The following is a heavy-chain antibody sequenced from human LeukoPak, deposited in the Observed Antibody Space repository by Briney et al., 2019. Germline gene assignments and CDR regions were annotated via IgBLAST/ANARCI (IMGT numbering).Heavy chain of an antibody. V-gene: IGHV1-46*01. CDR1: GYTFTRYY. Sequence: GASVKVSCKASGYTFTRYYINWVRQAPGPGLEWMGIINPSGGSTNYAQKFQGRVTMTRDTSTSTIYMEVSSLRSEDTAVYYCATSFRAVNWFDPWGQGTLVTVSS. J-gene: IGHJ5*02. CDR3: ATSFRAVNWFDP. CDR2: INPSGGST. D-gene: IGHD3-10*01.